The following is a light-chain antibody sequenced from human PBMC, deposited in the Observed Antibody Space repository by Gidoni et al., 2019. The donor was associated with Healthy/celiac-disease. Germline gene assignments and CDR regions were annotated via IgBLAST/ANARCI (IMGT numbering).Light chain of an antibody. CDR1: QSISSY. CDR2: AAS. J-gene: IGKJ2*01. CDR3: QQSYSNPPMYT. Sequence: DIQMTQSPSSLSASVGDRVTITCRSSQSISSYLNWYQQKPGKAPKLLIYAASSLQSGVPSRFSGSGSGTDFTLTISSLQPEDVATYYCQQSYSNPPMYTFGQGTKLEIK. V-gene: IGKV1-39*01.